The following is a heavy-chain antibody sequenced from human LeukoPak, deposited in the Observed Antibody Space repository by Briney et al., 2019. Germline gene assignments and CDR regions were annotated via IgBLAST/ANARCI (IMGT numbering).Heavy chain of an antibody. CDR2: IIPIFGTA. V-gene: IGHV1-69*05. D-gene: IGHD3-9*01. J-gene: IGHJ4*02. Sequence: SVKVSCKASGGTFSSYAISWVRQAPGQGLEWMGRIIPIFGTANYAQKFQGRVTITTDESTSTAYMELSSLRSEDTAVYYCARDRIPLLRYFDWLLDYWGQGTLVTDSS. CDR3: ARDRIPLLRYFDWLLDY. CDR1: GGTFSSYA.